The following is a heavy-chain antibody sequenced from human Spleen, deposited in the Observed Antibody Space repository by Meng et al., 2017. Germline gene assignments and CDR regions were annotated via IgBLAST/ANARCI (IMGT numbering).Heavy chain of an antibody. J-gene: IGHJ3*02. Sequence: ASVKVSCKASGYTFTSYDINWVRQATGQGLEWMGWMNPNSGNTGYAQKFQGRVTITRNTSISTAYMELSSLRSEDTAVYYCARVWVNYYYSSGYTDAFDIWGQGTKVTGSS. CDR3: ARVWVNYYYSSGYTDAFDI. CDR1: GYTFTSYD. D-gene: IGHD3-22*01. CDR2: MNPNSGNT. V-gene: IGHV1-8*03.